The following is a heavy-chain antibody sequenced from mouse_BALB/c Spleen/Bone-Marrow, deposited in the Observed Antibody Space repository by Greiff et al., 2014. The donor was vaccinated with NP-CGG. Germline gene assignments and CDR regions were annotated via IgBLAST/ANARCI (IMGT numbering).Heavy chain of an antibody. CDR1: GFTFSSFG. V-gene: IGHV5-17*02. Sequence: EVKLMESGGGLVQPGGSRKLSCAASGFTFSSFGMHWVRQAPEKGLEWAAYISSGSSTIYYADTVKGRFTISRDNPKNTLLLQMTSLRSEDTAMYYCARDDYDYAMDYWGQGTSVTVSS. CDR2: ISSGSSTI. CDR3: ARDDYDYAMDY. J-gene: IGHJ4*01. D-gene: IGHD2-4*01.